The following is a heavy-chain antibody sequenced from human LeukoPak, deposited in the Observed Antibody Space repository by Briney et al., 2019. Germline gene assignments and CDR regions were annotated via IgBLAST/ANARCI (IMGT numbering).Heavy chain of an antibody. CDR1: GYTFTGYY. CDR2: INPNSGGT. D-gene: IGHD5-24*01. Sequence: ASVKVSCKASGYTFTGYYMHWVRQAPGQGLEWMGWINPNSGGTNYAQKFQGRVTMTRDTSISTAYMELTSLRSDDTAVYYCARDGVPSRNGYIQSSVYGAFDIWGQGTLVTVSS. CDR3: ARDGVPSRNGYIQSSVYGAFDI. J-gene: IGHJ3*02. V-gene: IGHV1-2*02.